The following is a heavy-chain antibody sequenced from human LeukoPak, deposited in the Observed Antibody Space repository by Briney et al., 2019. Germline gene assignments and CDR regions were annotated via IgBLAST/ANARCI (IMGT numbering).Heavy chain of an antibody. V-gene: IGHV3-23*01. CDR2: ISGSGGST. J-gene: IGHJ3*02. Sequence: GGSLRLSCAASGFTFSSYAMSWVRQAPGKGLEWVSAISGSGGSTYYADSVKGRFTISRADSKNTLYLQMNSLRAEDTAVYYCAKEYQYASHAFDIWGQGTMVTVSS. CDR1: GFTFSSYA. D-gene: IGHD2-2*01. CDR3: AKEYQYASHAFDI.